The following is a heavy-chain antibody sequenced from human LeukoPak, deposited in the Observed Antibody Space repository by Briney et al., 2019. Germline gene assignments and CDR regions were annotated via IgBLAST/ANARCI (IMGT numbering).Heavy chain of an antibody. CDR2: IYYSGST. Sequence: SETLSLTCTVSGGSISSYYWSWIRQPPGKGLEWIGYIYYSGSTNYSPSLESRVTISVDTSKNQFSLKLSSVTAADTAVYYCARLSYYYDSSGYYYGGFDYWGQGTLVTVSS. J-gene: IGHJ4*02. CDR3: ARLSYYYDSSGYYYGGFDY. CDR1: GGSISSYY. V-gene: IGHV4-59*08. D-gene: IGHD3-22*01.